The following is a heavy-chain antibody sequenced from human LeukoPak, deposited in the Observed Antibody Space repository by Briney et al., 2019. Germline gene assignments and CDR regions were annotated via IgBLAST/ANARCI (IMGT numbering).Heavy chain of an antibody. Sequence: GGSLRLSCAASGFSVRGHYMGWVRQAPQKGLEYVSVLDSGGATHYADSVKGRFTISRDNSKNTLYLQMNSLRAEDTAVYYCAKRGSGWYEDYYYYMDVWGKGTTVTISS. V-gene: IGHV3-53*01. D-gene: IGHD6-19*01. CDR1: GFSVRGHY. CDR3: AKRGSGWYEDYYYYMDV. J-gene: IGHJ6*03. CDR2: LDSGGAT.